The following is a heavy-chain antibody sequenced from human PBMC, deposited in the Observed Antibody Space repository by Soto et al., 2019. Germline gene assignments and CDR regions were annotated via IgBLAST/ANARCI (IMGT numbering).Heavy chain of an antibody. Sequence: APETLSLPCTVSGGSISSYYWSLIRQPPGKGLEWIGYIYYSGSTNYNPSLKRRVTISVDTSKNQFSLKLSSVTAADTAVYYCARLNDYGDYIDYWGQGTLVTVSS. CDR2: IYYSGST. CDR1: GGSISSYY. J-gene: IGHJ4*02. D-gene: IGHD4-17*01. V-gene: IGHV4-59*08. CDR3: ARLNDYGDYIDY.